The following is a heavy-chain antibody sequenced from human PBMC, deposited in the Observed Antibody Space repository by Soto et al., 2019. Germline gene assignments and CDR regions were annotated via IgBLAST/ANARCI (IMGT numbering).Heavy chain of an antibody. V-gene: IGHV1-18*01. D-gene: IGHD6-6*01. CDR3: ARMGAVPYSYYGLDV. J-gene: IGHJ6*02. CDR1: GYSFTRYG. Sequence: QVQLVQSGAEVKKPGASVKVSCKASGYSFTRYGISWVRQAPGQGLEWMGWISGYNANTNYPENLQGRVTMTTDTSTSTAYMAVRNLLSDDTAVYYCARMGAVPYSYYGLDVWAQGTTVTSSS. CDR2: ISGYNANT.